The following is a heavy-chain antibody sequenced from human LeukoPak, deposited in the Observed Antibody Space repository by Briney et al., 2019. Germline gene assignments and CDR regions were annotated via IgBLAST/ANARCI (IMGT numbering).Heavy chain of an antibody. D-gene: IGHD6-19*01. CDR2: INPSGGST. V-gene: IGHV1-46*01. J-gene: IGHJ4*02. CDR1: GYTFTSYY. Sequence: ASVKVSCKASGYTFTSYYMHWVRQAPGQGLEWMGIINPSGGSTSYARKFQGRVTMTRDMSTSTVYMELRSLRSDDTAVYYCARVERDSSGWNLYYFDYWGQGTLVTVSS. CDR3: ARVERDSSGWNLYYFDY.